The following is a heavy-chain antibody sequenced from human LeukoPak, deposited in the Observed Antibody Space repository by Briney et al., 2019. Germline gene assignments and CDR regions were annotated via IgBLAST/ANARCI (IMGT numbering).Heavy chain of an antibody. V-gene: IGHV1-2*02. D-gene: IGHD1-14*01. J-gene: IGHJ3*02. CDR3: ARAVSGTLGGAFDI. CDR2: INPNSGVT. CDR1: GYTFIDYF. Sequence: GASVKVSCKASGYTFIDYFMHWMRQTPGQGLEWLGWINPNSGVTRYAQKFQGRVTLTRDTAAYMELSSLKYDDPAVYYCARAVSGTLGGAFDIWGQGTAVTVSS.